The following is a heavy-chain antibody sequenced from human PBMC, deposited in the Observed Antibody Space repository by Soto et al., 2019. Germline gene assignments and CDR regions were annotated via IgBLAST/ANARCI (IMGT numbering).Heavy chain of an antibody. Sequence: ESGGGVVQPGRSLRLSCAASGFTFSSYGMHWVRQAPGKGLEWVAVISYDGSNKYYADSVKGRFTISRDNSKNTLYLQMNSLRAEDTAVYYCAKDRGDYYYYYGMDVWGQGTTVTVSS. CDR1: GFTFSSYG. J-gene: IGHJ6*02. D-gene: IGHD3-10*01. V-gene: IGHV3-30*18. CDR2: ISYDGSNK. CDR3: AKDRGDYYYYYGMDV.